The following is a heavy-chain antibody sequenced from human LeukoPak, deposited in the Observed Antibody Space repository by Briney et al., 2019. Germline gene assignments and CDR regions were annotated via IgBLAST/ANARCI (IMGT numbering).Heavy chain of an antibody. CDR2: ISYDGSNK. J-gene: IGHJ3*02. CDR3: ASLFYCGGDCYYDAFDI. V-gene: IGHV3-30*03. Sequence: GGSLRLSCAASGFTFSSYSMNWVRQAPGKGLEWVAVISYDGSNKYYADSVKGRFTISRDNSKNTLYLQMNSLRAEDTAVYYCASLFYCGGDCYYDAFDIWGQGTMVTVSS. CDR1: GFTFSSYS. D-gene: IGHD2-21*02.